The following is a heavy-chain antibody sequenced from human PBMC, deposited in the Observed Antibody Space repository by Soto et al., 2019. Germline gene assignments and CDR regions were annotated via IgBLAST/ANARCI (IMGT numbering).Heavy chain of an antibody. CDR3: ARERGGYYFDY. J-gene: IGHJ4*02. CDR1: GFTFSIYT. Sequence: GGSLRLSCAASGFTFSIYTMSWVRQAPGRGLEWVSYIGARTNDIKYADSVKGRLTISRDNAKNSLYLQMNSLRAEDTAVYFCARERGGYYFDYWGLGTLVTVSS. D-gene: IGHD3-3*01. V-gene: IGHV3-21*05. CDR2: IGARTNDI.